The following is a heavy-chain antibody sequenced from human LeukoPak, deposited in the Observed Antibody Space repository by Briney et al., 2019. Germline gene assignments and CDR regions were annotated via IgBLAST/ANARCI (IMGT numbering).Heavy chain of an antibody. D-gene: IGHD5-24*01. CDR2: ISGSGGST. Sequence: PGGSLRLSCAASGFTFSSYAMSWVRQAPGKELEWVSAISGSGGSTYYADSVKGRFTISRDNSKNTLYLQMNSLRAEDTAVYYCARGVMATIRYYGMDVWGQGTTVTVSS. CDR3: ARGVMATIRYYGMDV. CDR1: GFTFSSYA. V-gene: IGHV3-23*01. J-gene: IGHJ6*02.